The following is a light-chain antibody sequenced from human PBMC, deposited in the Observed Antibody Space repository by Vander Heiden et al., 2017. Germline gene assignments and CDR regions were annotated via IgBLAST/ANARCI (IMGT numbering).Light chain of an antibody. V-gene: IGKV3-20*01. CDR3: QQYGTSPVT. CDR2: GAS. Sequence: EIVLTQSPDTLSFSPGERATLSCRASQSVNTNFLAWYQQKPGQAPRLLMSGASSRATGVPDRFSGSGSGTDFTLIISRLESEDCAVYFCQQYGTSPVTFGQGTRLELK. CDR1: QSVNTNF. J-gene: IGKJ5*01.